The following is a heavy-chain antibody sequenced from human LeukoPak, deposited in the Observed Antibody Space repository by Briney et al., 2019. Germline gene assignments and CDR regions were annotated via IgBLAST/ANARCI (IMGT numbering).Heavy chain of an antibody. J-gene: IGHJ4*02. D-gene: IGHD6-19*01. CDR1: GFTFGTYA. Sequence: GASLRLSCAASGFTFGTYAMSWVRQAPGKGLEWVAVISYDGSNKYYADSVKGRFTISRDNSKNTLYLQMNSLRAEDTAVYYCAKGQAVDDYWGQGTLVTVPS. V-gene: IGHV3-30*18. CDR3: AKGQAVDDY. CDR2: ISYDGSNK.